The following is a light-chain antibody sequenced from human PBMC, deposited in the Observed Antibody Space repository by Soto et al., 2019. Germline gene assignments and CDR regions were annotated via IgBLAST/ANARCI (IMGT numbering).Light chain of an antibody. V-gene: IGLV2-14*01. CDR2: DVS. CDR3: SSYTSSSTL. J-gene: IGLJ1*01. Sequence: QSVLTQPASVSGSPGQSITISCTGTSSDVRSYNYVSWYQQHPGKAPKLMIYDVSNRPSGVSNRFSGFKSGNTASLTISGLQAEDEADYYCSSYTSSSTLFGTGTKLTVL. CDR1: SSDVRSYNY.